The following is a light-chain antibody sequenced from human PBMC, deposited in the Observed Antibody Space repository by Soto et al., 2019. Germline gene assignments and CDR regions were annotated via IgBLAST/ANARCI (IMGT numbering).Light chain of an antibody. J-gene: IGKJ1*01. Sequence: DIVMTQSPLSLPVTPGEPASISCRSSQSLLHSNGYNYLDWYLQKPGQSPQLLIYLGSNRASGVXDXYSGSGSGTDFTLKISRVEAEDVGVYYCMQGLQLPWTFGQGTKVEIK. V-gene: IGKV2-28*01. CDR1: QSLLHSNGYNY. CDR3: MQGLQLPWT. CDR2: LGS.